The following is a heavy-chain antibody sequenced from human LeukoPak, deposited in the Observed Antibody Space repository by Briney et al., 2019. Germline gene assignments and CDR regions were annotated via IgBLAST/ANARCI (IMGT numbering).Heavy chain of an antibody. D-gene: IGHD2-15*01. J-gene: IGHJ4*02. V-gene: IGHV4-59*08. Sequence: SETLSLTCTVSGGSIRSYYWSWIRQPPGKGLEWIGYIYYSGSTDSNPSLKSRVTISVDTSKNQISLKLSSVTAADTAVYYCARTYCRGGSCHFDYWGQGTLVTVSS. CDR2: IYYSGST. CDR3: ARTYCRGGSCHFDY. CDR1: GGSIRSYY.